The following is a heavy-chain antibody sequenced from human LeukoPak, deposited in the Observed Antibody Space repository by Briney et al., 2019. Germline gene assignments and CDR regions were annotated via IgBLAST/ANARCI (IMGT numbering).Heavy chain of an antibody. D-gene: IGHD6-13*01. CDR3: AKPQDGSRWYENDFDI. V-gene: IGHV3-9*03. CDR2: ISWNSGGI. CDR1: GFTFSSYT. Sequence: PGGSLRLSCAASGFTFSSYTMNWVRQAPGKGLEWVSGISWNSGGIGYADSVKGRFTISRDNAKNSLYLQMNSLRAEDMALYYCAKPQDGSRWYENDFDIWGQGTMVTVSS. J-gene: IGHJ3*02.